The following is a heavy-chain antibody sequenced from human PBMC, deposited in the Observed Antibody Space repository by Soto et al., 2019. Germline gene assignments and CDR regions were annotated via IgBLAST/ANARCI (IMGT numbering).Heavy chain of an antibody. Sequence: PGGSLRLSCTASGFTFGDYTMHWVRQAPGKGLEWVSRITWDGINIYYADSVKGRFTISRDNTKNTLYLQVNSLRAEDTAVYYCARDQAAGGTISRYFQDWGQGTLVTVSS. D-gene: IGHD6-13*01. CDR1: GFTFGDYT. CDR2: ITWDGINI. J-gene: IGHJ1*01. V-gene: IGHV3-43*01. CDR3: ARDQAAGGTISRYFQD.